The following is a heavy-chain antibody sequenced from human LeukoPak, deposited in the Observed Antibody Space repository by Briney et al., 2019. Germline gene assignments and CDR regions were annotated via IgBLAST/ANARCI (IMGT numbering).Heavy chain of an antibody. D-gene: IGHD4-23*01. J-gene: IGHJ4*02. Sequence: ASVKVSCKASGYTFTSYGISWVRQAPGQGLEWMGWISAYNGNTNYAQKLRGRVTMTTDTSTSTAYMELRSLRSDDTAVYYCARHLPDYGGNSVATYWGQGTLVTVSS. CDR2: ISAYNGNT. CDR3: ARHLPDYGGNSVATY. CDR1: GYTFTSYG. V-gene: IGHV1-18*01.